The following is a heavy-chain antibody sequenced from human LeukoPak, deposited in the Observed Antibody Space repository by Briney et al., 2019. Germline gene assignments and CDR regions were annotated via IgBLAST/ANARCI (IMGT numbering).Heavy chain of an antibody. D-gene: IGHD3-22*01. CDR3: AKNYYDSSGYYYFDY. CDR1: GFTLSSYA. V-gene: IGHV3-23*01. J-gene: IGHJ4*02. Sequence: PGGSLRLSCAASGFTLSSYAMSWVRQAPGKGLEWVSAISGSGGSTYYADSVKGRFTISRDNSKNTLYLQMNSLRAKGTAVYYCAKNYYDSSGYYYFDYWGQGTLVTVSS. CDR2: ISGSGGST.